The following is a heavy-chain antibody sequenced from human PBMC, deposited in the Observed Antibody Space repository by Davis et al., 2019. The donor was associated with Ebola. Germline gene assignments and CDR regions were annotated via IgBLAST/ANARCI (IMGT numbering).Heavy chain of an antibody. CDR2: ISGAGFYK. CDR1: TFTFSTYS. CDR3: AGGKDSTGWYGDDAFDF. V-gene: IGHV3-21*06. Sequence: PGGSLRLSCAVSTFTFSTYSMNWVRQAPGKGLEWVSSISGAGFYKYYADSVKGRFTISRDNAKNSLYLQMDSLRPEDTAVYYCAGGKDSTGWYGDDAFDFWGQGTMVTVSS. J-gene: IGHJ3*01. D-gene: IGHD6-19*01.